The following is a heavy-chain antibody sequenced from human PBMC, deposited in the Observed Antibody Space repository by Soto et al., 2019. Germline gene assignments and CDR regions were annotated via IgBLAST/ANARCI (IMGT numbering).Heavy chain of an antibody. CDR1: GFTFSSYA. CDR2: ISSSGGST. Sequence: EVQLLESGGGLVQPGGSLRLSCAASGFTFSSYAMTWVRQAPGKGLEWVSTISSSGGSTYYADSVEVRFTISRDNSKNTLYLQMNSLRAEDTAVYYCAKEWSDARTREKCGLVDYWGQGTLVTVSS. D-gene: IGHD2-8*01. J-gene: IGHJ4*02. V-gene: IGHV3-23*01. CDR3: AKEWSDARTREKCGLVDY.